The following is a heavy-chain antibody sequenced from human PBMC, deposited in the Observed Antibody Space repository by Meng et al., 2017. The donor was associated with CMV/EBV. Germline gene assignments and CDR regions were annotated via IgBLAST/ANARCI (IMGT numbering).Heavy chain of an antibody. V-gene: IGHV3-7*01. D-gene: IGHD4-23*01. Sequence: GESLKTPRAASGFRFTTFWMTRVGQAPGKGPEWVANVKEDGTGQWYVDSVKGRFTVSKDNAKQSVYLQMDSLRAEDTAVYYCVRYANSHYGMDVWGQGTTVTVSS. CDR1: GFRFTTFW. J-gene: IGHJ6*02. CDR2: VKEDGTGQ. CDR3: VRYANSHYGMDV.